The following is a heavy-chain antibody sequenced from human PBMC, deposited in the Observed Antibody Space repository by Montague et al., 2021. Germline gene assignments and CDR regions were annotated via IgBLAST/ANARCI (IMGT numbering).Heavy chain of an antibody. V-gene: IGHV4-31*03. J-gene: IGHJ4*02. CDR3: ARDQGGYFDY. D-gene: IGHD3-16*01. CDR2: IYYSGTT. Sequence: TLSLTCTVSGGSINSGGYYWTWIRQHPGKGLEWIGYIYYSGTTYYNPSLKSRVTISVDTSMNQFSLKLSSVTAADTAVYYCARDQGGYFDYWGQGTLVTVSS. CDR1: GGSINSGGYY.